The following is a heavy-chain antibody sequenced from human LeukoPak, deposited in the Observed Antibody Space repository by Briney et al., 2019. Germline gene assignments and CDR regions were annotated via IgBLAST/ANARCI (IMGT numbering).Heavy chain of an antibody. V-gene: IGHV3-9*03. Sequence: GGSLRLSCAASGFTFDDYAMHWVRQAPGKGLEWVSGISWNSGSIGYADSVKGRFTISRDNAKNSLYLQMNSLRAEDMALYYCAKAVGSSWYYYYYMDVWGKGTTVTVSS. D-gene: IGHD6-13*01. CDR3: AKAVGSSWYYYYYMDV. CDR2: ISWNSGSI. CDR1: GFTFDDYA. J-gene: IGHJ6*03.